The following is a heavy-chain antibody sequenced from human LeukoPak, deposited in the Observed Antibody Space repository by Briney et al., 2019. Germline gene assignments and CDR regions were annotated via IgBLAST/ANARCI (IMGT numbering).Heavy chain of an antibody. D-gene: IGHD4-17*01. V-gene: IGHV4-31*03. CDR3: ASWGTVTTTFGY. CDR1: GGSISSGGFY. Sequence: SETLSLTCSVSGGSISSGGFYWSWIRQHPGKGLEWIGYIYYSGSTYYNPSLKSRVTISVDTSKNQFSLKLSSVTAADTAVYYCASWGTVTTTFGYWGQGTLVTVSS. J-gene: IGHJ4*02. CDR2: IYYSGST.